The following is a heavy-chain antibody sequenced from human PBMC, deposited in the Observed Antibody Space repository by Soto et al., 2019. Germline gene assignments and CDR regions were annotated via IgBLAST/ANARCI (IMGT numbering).Heavy chain of an antibody. Sequence: EVQLLESGGGLVQPGGSLRLSCVASGFTFSTYAMNWVRQAPGKGLEWVSAISGSDGSTYYADSVKGRFTISRDTSKNPLYLQMRSLRAEDAAGYYYAKESLCSGWYVGGDLEIWVQGTRVSVSS. CDR1: GFTFSTYA. CDR3: AKESLCSGWYVGGDLEI. V-gene: IGHV3-23*01. J-gene: IGHJ3*02. D-gene: IGHD6-19*01. CDR2: ISGSDGST.